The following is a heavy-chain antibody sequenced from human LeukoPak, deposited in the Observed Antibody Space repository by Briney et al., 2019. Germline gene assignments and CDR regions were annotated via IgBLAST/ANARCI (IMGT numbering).Heavy chain of an antibody. CDR1: EFTFSSYN. D-gene: IGHD6-19*01. Sequence: GGSLRLSCTASEFTFSSYNMHWVRQAPGKGLEWVSSISFSSRYIYYADSVKGRFTISRDNAKNSLFLQVNSLRAEDTAMYYCVTESGWLFDYWGQGTLVTVSS. CDR2: ISFSSRYI. J-gene: IGHJ4*02. V-gene: IGHV3-21*06. CDR3: VTESGWLFDY.